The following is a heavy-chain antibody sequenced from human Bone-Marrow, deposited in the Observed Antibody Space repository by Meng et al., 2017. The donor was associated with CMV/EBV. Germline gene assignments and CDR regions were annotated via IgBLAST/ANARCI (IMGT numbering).Heavy chain of an antibody. V-gene: IGHV3-30*02. CDR2: IRYDGSNK. D-gene: IGHD3-16*01. CDR3: AKSLGTFRYYFDY. J-gene: IGHJ4*02. CDR1: GFTCSSYG. Sequence: ASGFTCSSYGMHWVRQAPGKGLEWVAFIRYDGSNKYYADSVKGRFTISRDNSKNTLYLQMNSLRAEDTAVYYCAKSLGTFRYYFDYWGQGTLVTVSS.